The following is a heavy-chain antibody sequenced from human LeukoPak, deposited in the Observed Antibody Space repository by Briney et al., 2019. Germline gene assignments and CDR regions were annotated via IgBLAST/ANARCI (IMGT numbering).Heavy chain of an antibody. CDR3: TTGGYGGQFDY. CDR1: GFAFSNAW. J-gene: IGHJ4*02. V-gene: IGHV3-15*01. Sequence: GGSLRLSCAASGFAFSNAWMSWVRQAPGKGLEWVGRIKSKTDGGTTDYAAPVKGRFTISRDDSRNTLYLQMNSLKTEDTAVYYCTTGGYGGQFDYWGQGTLVTVSS. D-gene: IGHD5-12*01. CDR2: IKSKTDGGTT.